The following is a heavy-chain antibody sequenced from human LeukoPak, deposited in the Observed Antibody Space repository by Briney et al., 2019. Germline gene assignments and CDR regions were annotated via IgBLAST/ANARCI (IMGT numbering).Heavy chain of an antibody. J-gene: IGHJ3*02. Sequence: SETLSLTCTVSGGSISSYYWSWIRQPPGKGLEWIGYIYYGGSTNYNPSLKSRVTISVDTSKNQFSLKLSSVTAADTAVYYCARGRSNTYYDFWSGYPQDAFDIWGQGTMVTVSS. CDR1: GGSISSYY. V-gene: IGHV4-59*01. CDR2: IYYGGST. D-gene: IGHD3-3*01. CDR3: ARGRSNTYYDFWSGYPQDAFDI.